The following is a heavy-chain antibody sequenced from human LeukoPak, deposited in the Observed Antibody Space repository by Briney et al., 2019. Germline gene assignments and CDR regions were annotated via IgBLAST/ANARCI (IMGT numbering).Heavy chain of an antibody. D-gene: IGHD6-19*01. CDR1: GFTFSSYS. CDR3: ARVAVAGKGDY. CDR2: ISSSSSYI. J-gene: IGHJ4*02. Sequence: GGSLRLSCAASGFTFSSYSMNWVRQAPGKGLEWVSSISSSSSYIYYADSVKGRFTISRDNSKNTLYLQMNSLRSEDTAVYYCARVAVAGKGDYWGQGTLVTVSS. V-gene: IGHV3-21*04.